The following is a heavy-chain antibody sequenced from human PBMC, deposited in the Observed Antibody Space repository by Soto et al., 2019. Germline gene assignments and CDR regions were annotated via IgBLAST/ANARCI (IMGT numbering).Heavy chain of an antibody. J-gene: IGHJ4*02. CDR1: GFTFSSYW. D-gene: IGHD4-17*01. V-gene: IGHV3-7*01. CDR2: IKEDGSEK. CDR3: ARTTAFES. Sequence: EVQLVESGGGLVQPGGSLRLSCAASGFTFSSYWMSWVRQAPGKGLEWVANIKEDGSEKNYVDSPKGRFTISRDNAKNSLYLQMSSLRADDTAVYYCARTTAFESWGQGTLVTVSS.